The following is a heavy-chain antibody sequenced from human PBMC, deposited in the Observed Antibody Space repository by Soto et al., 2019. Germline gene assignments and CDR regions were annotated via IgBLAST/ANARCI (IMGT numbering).Heavy chain of an antibody. J-gene: IGHJ4*02. V-gene: IGHV1-69*12. CDR3: ASLTYDYVWGSYRYLFDY. CDR1: GGTFSSYA. Sequence: QVQLVQSGAEVKKPGSSVKVSCKASGGTFSSYAISWVRQAPGQGLEWMGGIIPIFGTANYAQKFQGRVTITADESTSTGYMALGSLRSKDTAVYYCASLTYDYVWGSYRYLFDYWGQGTLVTVSS. D-gene: IGHD3-16*02. CDR2: IIPIFGTA.